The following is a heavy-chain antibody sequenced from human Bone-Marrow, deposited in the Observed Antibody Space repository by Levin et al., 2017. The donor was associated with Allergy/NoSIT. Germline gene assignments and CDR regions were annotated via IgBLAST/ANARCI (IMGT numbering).Heavy chain of an antibody. CDR2: IKQDGSHT. D-gene: IGHD3-3*01. CDR1: TFTSSAYW. J-gene: IGHJ4*02. Sequence: PGGSLRLSCAASTFTSSAYWMNWVRQAPGKGLEWVANIKQDGSHTNYVDSVKGRFTISRDNAKNSLYLQMNSLRAEDTAVYYCARDQRGVGEVDYWGQGTLVTVSS. V-gene: IGHV3-7*01. CDR3: ARDQRGVGEVDY.